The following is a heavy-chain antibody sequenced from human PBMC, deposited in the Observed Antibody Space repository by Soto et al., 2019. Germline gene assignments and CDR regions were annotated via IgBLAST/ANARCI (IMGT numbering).Heavy chain of an antibody. Sequence: SETLSLTCAVSGGSISSGGYFWSWIRQPPGKGLEWIGYIYHSGSTNDNPSLKSRVTISVDKSKNQFSLKLSSVTAADTAVYYCARAAMGGSSWPFDYWGQGTLVTVSS. CDR2: IYHSGST. D-gene: IGHD6-13*01. CDR1: GGSISSGGYF. J-gene: IGHJ4*02. CDR3: ARAAMGGSSWPFDY. V-gene: IGHV4-30-2*01.